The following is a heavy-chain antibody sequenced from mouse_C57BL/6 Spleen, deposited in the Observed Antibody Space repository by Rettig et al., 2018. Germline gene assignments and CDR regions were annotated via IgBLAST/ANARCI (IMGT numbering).Heavy chain of an antibody. D-gene: IGHD2-1*01. V-gene: IGHV1-42*01. CDR1: GYSFTGYY. Sequence: EVQLQQSGPELVKPGASVKISCKASGYSFTGYYMNWVKQSPEKSLEWIGEINPSSGGITYNQKFKAKATLTVDRSSSTIHIQLKSLTSEDSAVYYCARYGNYGEFVYWGQGTLVTVSA. CDR3: ARYGNYGEFVY. CDR2: INPSSGGI. J-gene: IGHJ3*01.